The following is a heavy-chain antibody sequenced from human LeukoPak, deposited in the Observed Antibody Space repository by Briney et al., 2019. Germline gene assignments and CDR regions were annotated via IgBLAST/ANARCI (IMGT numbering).Heavy chain of an antibody. CDR1: GFTFSSYS. D-gene: IGHD5-12*01. Sequence: TGGSLRLSCTASGFTFSSYSMNWVRQAPGKGLEWLSSISSGSTYVYYADSVKGRFTISRDNAKNSLYLQMNSLTAEDTAVYYCARDRGYSGYDWEGVFDYWGQGTLVTVSS. CDR2: ISSGSTYV. J-gene: IGHJ4*02. CDR3: ARDRGYSGYDWEGVFDY. V-gene: IGHV3-21*01.